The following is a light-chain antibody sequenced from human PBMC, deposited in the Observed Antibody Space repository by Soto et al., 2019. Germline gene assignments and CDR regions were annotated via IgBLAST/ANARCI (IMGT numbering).Light chain of an antibody. CDR2: EVN. CDR1: SSDVGGYNY. V-gene: IGLV2-14*01. J-gene: IGLJ1*01. Sequence: QSVLTQPASVSGSPGQSITISCTGTSSDVGGYNYVSWYQQHPGKAPKLMIYEVNNRPSGVSNRFSGSKSGNTAPLTISGLQAEDEADYCCSSYTSSSTSVFGTGTQLTVL. CDR3: SSYTSSSTSV.